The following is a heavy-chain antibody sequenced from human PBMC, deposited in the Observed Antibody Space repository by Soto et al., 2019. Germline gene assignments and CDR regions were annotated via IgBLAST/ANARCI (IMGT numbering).Heavy chain of an antibody. CDR1: GGSISSSSYY. J-gene: IGHJ6*03. Sequence: QLQLQESGPGLVKPSETLSLTCTVSGGSISSSSYYWGWIRQPPGKGLEWIGSIYYSGSTYYNPSLTSVVTISVDKSKNQFSLKLSSAIAADTAVYYCARSPVTKYYYYYYMDVWGKGTTVTVSS. CDR2: IYYSGST. CDR3: ARSPVTKYYYYYYMDV. V-gene: IGHV4-39*01. D-gene: IGHD4-17*01.